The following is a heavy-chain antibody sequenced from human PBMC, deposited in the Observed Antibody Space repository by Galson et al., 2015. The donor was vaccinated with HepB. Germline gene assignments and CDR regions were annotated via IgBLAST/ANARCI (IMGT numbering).Heavy chain of an antibody. CDR2: IRSKANSYAT. CDR1: GFTFSGSA. CDR3: AFWGQHNGMHYFDY. Sequence: SLRLSCAASGFTFSGSAMHWVRQASGKGLEWVGRIRSKANSYATAYAASVKGRFTISRDDSKNTAYLQMNSLKTEDTAVYYCAFWGQHNGMHYFDYWGQGTLVTVSS. V-gene: IGHV3-73*01. D-gene: IGHD3-16*01. J-gene: IGHJ4*02.